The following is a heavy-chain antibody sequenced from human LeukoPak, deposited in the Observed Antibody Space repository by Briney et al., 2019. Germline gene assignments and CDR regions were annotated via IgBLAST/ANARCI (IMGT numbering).Heavy chain of an antibody. D-gene: IGHD3-16*01. V-gene: IGHV3-48*03. Sequence: GGSLRLSCAASKFTFSSDEMNWVRQAPGRGLQRISYINTDGGTIYYADSVKGRFTISRDNAKNSLYLQMNSLRAEDTAVYYCARGYDSWDSWGQGTLVTVSS. CDR3: ARGYDSWDS. J-gene: IGHJ4*02. CDR1: KFTFSSDE. CDR2: INTDGGTI.